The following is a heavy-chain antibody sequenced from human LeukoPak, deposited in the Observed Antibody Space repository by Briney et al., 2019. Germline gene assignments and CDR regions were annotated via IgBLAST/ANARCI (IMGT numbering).Heavy chain of an antibody. CDR3: ARVSSSSWDQVEYFLDH. Sequence: SETLSLTCAVYGGSFSGYYWSWIRQPPGKGLEWIGEINHSGSTNYNPSLKSRVTISVDTSKNQFSLKLSSVTAADTAVYYCARVSSSSWDQVEYFLDHWGQGTLVTVSS. D-gene: IGHD6-13*01. CDR2: INHSGST. CDR1: GGSFSGYY. V-gene: IGHV4-34*01. J-gene: IGHJ4*02.